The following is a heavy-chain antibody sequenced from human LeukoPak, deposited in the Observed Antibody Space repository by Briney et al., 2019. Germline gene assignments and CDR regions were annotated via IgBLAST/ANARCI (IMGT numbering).Heavy chain of an antibody. D-gene: IGHD6-13*01. CDR2: IYYSGST. Sequence: SETLSLTCTVSGGSISSYYRSWIRQPPGKGLEWIGYIYYSGSTNYNPSLKSRVTISVDTSKNQFSLKLSSVTAADTAVYYCARDEGIAAAGHFDYWGQGTLVTVSS. V-gene: IGHV4-59*01. J-gene: IGHJ4*02. CDR3: ARDEGIAAAGHFDY. CDR1: GGSISSYY.